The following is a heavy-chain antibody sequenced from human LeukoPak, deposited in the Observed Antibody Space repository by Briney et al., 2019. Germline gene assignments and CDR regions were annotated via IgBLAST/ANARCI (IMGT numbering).Heavy chain of an antibody. J-gene: IGHJ4*02. V-gene: IGHV4-39*01. CDR3: ARRDYDFWSGYIRSDY. Sequence: SETLSLTCTVSGGSISSSSYYWGWIRQPPGKGLEWIGSIYYSGSTYYNPSLKSRVTISVDTSKNQFSLKLSSVTAADTAVYYCARRDYDFWSGYIRSDYWGQGTLVTVSS. CDR2: IYYSGST. CDR1: GGSISSSSYY. D-gene: IGHD3-3*01.